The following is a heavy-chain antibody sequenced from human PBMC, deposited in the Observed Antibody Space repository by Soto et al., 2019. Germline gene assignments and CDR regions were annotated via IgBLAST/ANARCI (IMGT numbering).Heavy chain of an antibody. Sequence: KASETLSLTCTVSGGSISSGGYYWSWIRQHPGKGLEWIGYIYYSGSTYYNPSLKSRVTISVDTSKNQFSLKLSSVTAADTAVYYCARDRVTTQAFDYWGQGTLVTVSS. CDR3: ARDRVTTQAFDY. CDR1: GGSISSGGYY. J-gene: IGHJ4*02. V-gene: IGHV4-31*03. CDR2: IYYSGST. D-gene: IGHD4-17*01.